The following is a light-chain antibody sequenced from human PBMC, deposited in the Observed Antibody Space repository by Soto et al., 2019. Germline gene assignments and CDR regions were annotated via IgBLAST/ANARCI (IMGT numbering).Light chain of an antibody. CDR2: KAS. J-gene: IGKJ2*01. CDR1: QSISSW. Sequence: DIQMTQSPSTLSASVGDRVTITCRASQSISSWLAWYQQKPGKAPKLLIYKASSLESGVPSRFSGSGSGTEFTLTISSLQPDDFATYDCQQYTILYTFGQRTKLEIK. V-gene: IGKV1-5*03. CDR3: QQYTILYT.